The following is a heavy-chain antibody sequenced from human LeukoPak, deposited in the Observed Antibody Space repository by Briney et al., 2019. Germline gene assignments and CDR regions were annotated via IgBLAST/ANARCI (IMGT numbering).Heavy chain of an antibody. CDR3: ARDERRSNAFDI. CDR1: GGSISSGDYY. CDR2: IYYSGST. V-gene: IGHV4-30-4*01. Sequence: SETLSLTCTVSGGSISSGDYYWSWIRQPPGKGLEWIGYIYYSGSTYCNPSLKSRVTISVDTSKNQFSLKLSSVTAADRAVYYCARDERRSNAFDIWGQGTMVTVSS. J-gene: IGHJ3*02. D-gene: IGHD5/OR15-5a*01.